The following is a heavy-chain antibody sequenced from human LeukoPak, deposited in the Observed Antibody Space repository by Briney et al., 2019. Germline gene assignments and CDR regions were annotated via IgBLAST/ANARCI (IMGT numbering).Heavy chain of an antibody. Sequence: PGRSLRLSCVASGFTFNNYGIHWVRQAPGKGLEWVAVISYDGSHKYYADSVKGRFTISRDNSKNSLYLQMNSLRAEDTAVYYCARDRWSNYYDSSGYYLDNYYYYGMDVWGQGTTVTVSS. V-gene: IGHV3-30*03. D-gene: IGHD3-22*01. J-gene: IGHJ6*02. CDR2: ISYDGSHK. CDR1: GFTFNNYG. CDR3: ARDRWSNYYDSSGYYLDNYYYYGMDV.